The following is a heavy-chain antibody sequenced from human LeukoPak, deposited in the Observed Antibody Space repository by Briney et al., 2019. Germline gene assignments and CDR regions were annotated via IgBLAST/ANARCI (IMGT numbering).Heavy chain of an antibody. CDR1: GDSISSGGYY. CDR3: ARAILTPSGYVWHFDL. Sequence: SETLSLTCTVSGDSISSGGYYWSWLRQHPGKGLEWIGYNSYYNPALESRVTISVDTSKNQFSLNLSSVTAADTAVYYCARAILTPSGYVWHFDLWGRGTLVTVSS. J-gene: IGHJ2*01. CDR2: NS. V-gene: IGHV4-31*03. D-gene: IGHD3-3*01.